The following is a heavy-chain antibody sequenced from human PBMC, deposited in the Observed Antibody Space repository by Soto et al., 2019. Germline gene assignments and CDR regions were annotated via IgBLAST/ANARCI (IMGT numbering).Heavy chain of an antibody. D-gene: IGHD2-2*01. CDR3: ARGDIVLVPAPDLDY. V-gene: IGHV1-18*01. CDR2: ISAYNGNT. J-gene: IGHJ4*02. CDR1: GYTFTSYG. Sequence: GASVKVSCKASGYTFTSYGIIWVRQAPGQGLEWMGWISAYNGNTNYAQKLRGRVTMTTDTSTSTAYMELRSLRSDDTAVYYCARGDIVLVPAPDLDYWGQGTLVTVSS.